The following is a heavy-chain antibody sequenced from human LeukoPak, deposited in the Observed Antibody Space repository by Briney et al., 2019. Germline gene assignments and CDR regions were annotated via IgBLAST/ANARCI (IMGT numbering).Heavy chain of an antibody. D-gene: IGHD2-2*01. Sequence: SETLSLTCAVYGGSFSGYYWSWIRQPPGKGLEWIGEINHSGGTNYNPSLKSRVTISVDTSKNQFSLKLSSVTAADTAVYYCARALRTGYCSSTSCSTRGYYYMDVWGKGTTVTVSS. CDR2: INHSGGT. J-gene: IGHJ6*03. V-gene: IGHV4-34*01. CDR1: GGSFSGYY. CDR3: ARALRTGYCSSTSCSTRGYYYMDV.